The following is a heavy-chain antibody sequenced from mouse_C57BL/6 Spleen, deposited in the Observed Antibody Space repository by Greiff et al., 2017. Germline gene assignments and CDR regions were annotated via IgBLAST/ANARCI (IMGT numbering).Heavy chain of an antibody. D-gene: IGHD2-1*01. V-gene: IGHV5-4*01. CDR1: GFTFSSYA. J-gene: IGHJ2*01. CDR3: ARRGIYYGNYYFDY. Sequence: EVQVVESGGGLVKPGGSLKLSCAASGFTFSSYAMSWVRQTPETRLEWVATISDGGSYTYYPDNVKGRFTISRDNAKNNLYLQMSHLKSEDTAMYYCARRGIYYGNYYFDYWGQGTTLTVSS. CDR2: ISDGGSYT.